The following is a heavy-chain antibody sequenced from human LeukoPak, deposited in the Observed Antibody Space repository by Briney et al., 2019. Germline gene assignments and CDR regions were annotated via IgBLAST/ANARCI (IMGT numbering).Heavy chain of an antibody. CDR1: GGAICRFF. D-gene: IGHD2/OR15-2a*01. Sequence: SATLSLPCSVCGGAICRFFWRRTRQPPVRRLKWIGYIYHSGTTNYNPPLKTRVTISADTSKNQFSLSLTSVTAADTTVYYCAQKAPFSPTYAQQWGQGTLVTVSS. CDR3: AQKAPFSPTYAQQ. V-gene: IGHV4-59*01. CDR2: IYHSGTT. J-gene: IGHJ1*01.